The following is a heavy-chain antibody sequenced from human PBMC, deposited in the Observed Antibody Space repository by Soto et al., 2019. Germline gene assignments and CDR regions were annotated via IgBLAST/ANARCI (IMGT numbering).Heavy chain of an antibody. CDR1: GYTFTSYD. CDR2: LNPNSGIA. Sequence: QVQLVQSGAEVKEPGASVKVSCKASGYTFTSYDINWVRQATGQGLEWMGRLNPNSGIAGFAQNFQGRVTMARNTSISTAFMELSSLRSKDTAVYYCARGGTAMEPRDAFDIWGQGTVVTVSS. V-gene: IGHV1-8*01. J-gene: IGHJ3*02. CDR3: ARGGTAMEPRDAFDI. D-gene: IGHD5-18*01.